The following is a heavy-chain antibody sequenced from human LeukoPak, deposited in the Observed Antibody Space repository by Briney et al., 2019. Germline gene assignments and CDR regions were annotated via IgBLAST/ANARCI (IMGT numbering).Heavy chain of an antibody. V-gene: IGHV3-23*01. D-gene: IGHD3-9*01. CDR1: EFTFSDYY. Sequence: GGSLRLSCAASEFTFSDYYMSWVRQAPGKGLEWVSAISGSGGSTYYADSVKGRFTISRDNSKNTLYLQMNSLRAEDTAVYYCAKGLVYYDILTGYLGDGPAEYFQHWGQGTLVTVSS. CDR2: ISGSGGST. J-gene: IGHJ1*01. CDR3: AKGLVYYDILTGYLGDGPAEYFQH.